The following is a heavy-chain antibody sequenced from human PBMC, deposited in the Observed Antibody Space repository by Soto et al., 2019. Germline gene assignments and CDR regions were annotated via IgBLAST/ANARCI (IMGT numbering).Heavy chain of an antibody. CDR1: GFTFSIYG. V-gene: IGHV1-18*01. J-gene: IGHJ6*02. Sequence: ASVKVSCKASGFTFSIYGIAWVRQAPGQGLEWMGWINPYNGNTNCAQKFQDRVTMTTDTSTSTGYMELRSLRSDDTAVYYCARVVAAAPVYYGMDVWGQGTTVTVSS. CDR3: ARVVAAAPVYYGMDV. D-gene: IGHD2-15*01. CDR2: INPYNGNT.